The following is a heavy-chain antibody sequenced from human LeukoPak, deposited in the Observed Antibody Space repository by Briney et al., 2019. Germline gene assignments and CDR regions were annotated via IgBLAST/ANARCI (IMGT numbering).Heavy chain of an antibody. CDR1: GGSISSYY. CDR3: ARGSLYSSSWQDY. J-gene: IGHJ4*02. Sequence: PSETLSLTCTVSGGSISSYYWSWIRQPPGKGLEWIGYIYYSGSTNYNPSLKSRVTISVDTSKNQFSLKLSSVTAADTAVYYCARGSLYSSSWQDYWGQGTLVTVSS. CDR2: IYYSGST. D-gene: IGHD6-13*01. V-gene: IGHV4-59*01.